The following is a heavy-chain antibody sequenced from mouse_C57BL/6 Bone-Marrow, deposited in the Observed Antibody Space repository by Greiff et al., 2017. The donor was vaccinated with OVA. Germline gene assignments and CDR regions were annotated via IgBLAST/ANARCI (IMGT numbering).Heavy chain of an antibody. V-gene: IGHV1-64*01. CDR3: ASLITTVVARDY. CDR1: GYTFTSYW. CDR2: IHPNSGST. D-gene: IGHD1-1*01. Sequence: VQLQQPGAELVKPGASVKLSCKASGYTFTSYWMHWVKQRPGQGLEWIGMIHPNSGSTNYNEKFKSKATLTVDKSSSTAYMQLSSLTSEDAAVYYCASLITTVVARDYWGQGTTLTVSS. J-gene: IGHJ2*01.